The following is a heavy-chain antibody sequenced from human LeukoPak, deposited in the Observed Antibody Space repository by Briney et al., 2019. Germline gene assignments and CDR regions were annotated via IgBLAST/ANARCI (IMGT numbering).Heavy chain of an antibody. D-gene: IGHD3-16*02. CDR1: GYIFTHYY. V-gene: IGHV1-2*02. Sequence: ASVKVSCKTSGYIFTHYYIQWVRQAPGQGFEWMGWINPNGNGAKYAQQFQGRLTMTTDTSIDTAYMELSGLKSDDTAVYYCAIGNDYDYVWGSYRFDYWGQGTLVTVSS. CDR2: INPNGNGA. CDR3: AIGNDYDYVWGSYRFDY. J-gene: IGHJ4*02.